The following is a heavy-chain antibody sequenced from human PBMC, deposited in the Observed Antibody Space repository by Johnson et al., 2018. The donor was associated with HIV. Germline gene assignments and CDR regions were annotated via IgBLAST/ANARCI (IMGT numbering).Heavy chain of an antibody. D-gene: IGHD5-24*01. CDR2: INSDGSST. CDR3: AKTERRWLQFDAFDI. J-gene: IGHJ3*02. V-gene: IGHV3-74*02. CDR1: GFTFSNAW. Sequence: VQLVESGGGLVKPGGSLRLSCAASGFTFSNAWMSWVRQAPGKGLVWVSRINSDGSSTSYADSVKGRFTISRDNAKNTLYLQMNSLRAEDTAVYYCAKTERRWLQFDAFDIWGQGTVVTVSS.